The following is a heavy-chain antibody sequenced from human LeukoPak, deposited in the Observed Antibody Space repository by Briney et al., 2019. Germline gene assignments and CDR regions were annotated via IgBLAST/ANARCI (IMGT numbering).Heavy chain of an antibody. CDR2: ISAYNGNT. CDR3: ARDYAGYSGSYYGGGY. Sequence: ASVKVSCKASGYTFTSYGISWVRQAPGQGLEWMGWISAYNGNTNYAQKLQGRVTMTTDTSTSTAHMELRSLRSDDTAVYYCARDYAGYSGSYYGGGYWGQGTLVTVSS. V-gene: IGHV1-18*01. J-gene: IGHJ4*02. D-gene: IGHD1-26*01. CDR1: GYTFTSYG.